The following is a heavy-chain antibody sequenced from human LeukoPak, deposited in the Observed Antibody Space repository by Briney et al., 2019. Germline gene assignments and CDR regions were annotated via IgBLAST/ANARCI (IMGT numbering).Heavy chain of an antibody. D-gene: IGHD5-18*01. V-gene: IGHV3-7*01. CDR2: IKQDGSEK. CDR3: ARDMRGIQLWLLYYYGMDV. Sequence: PGGSLRLSCAASGFTFSSYWMSWVRQAPGKGLEWVANIKQDGSEKYYVDSVKGRFTISRDNAKNSLYLQMNSLRAEDTAVYYCARDMRGIQLWLLYYYGMDVWGQGTTVVVSS. CDR1: GFTFSSYW. J-gene: IGHJ6*02.